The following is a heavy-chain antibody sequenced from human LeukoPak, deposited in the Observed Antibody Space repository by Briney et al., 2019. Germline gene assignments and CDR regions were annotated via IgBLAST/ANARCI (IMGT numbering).Heavy chain of an antibody. V-gene: IGHV3-30*04. Sequence: PGGSLRLSCAASGFTFSSYAMHWVRQAPGKGLEWVAVISYDGSNKYYADSVKGRFTISRDNSKNTLYLQMNSLRAEDTAMYYCAKDKVIAAAGTGFDYWGQGTLVTVSS. CDR3: AKDKVIAAAGTGFDY. CDR1: GFTFSSYA. D-gene: IGHD6-13*01. J-gene: IGHJ4*02. CDR2: ISYDGSNK.